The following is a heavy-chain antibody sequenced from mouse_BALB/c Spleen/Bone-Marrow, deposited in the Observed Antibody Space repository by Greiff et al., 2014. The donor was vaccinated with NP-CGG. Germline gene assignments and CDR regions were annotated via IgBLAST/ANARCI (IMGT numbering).Heavy chain of an antibody. CDR3: ARGNYEAMDY. CDR1: GYTFTTYW. V-gene: IGHV1-7*01. J-gene: IGHJ4*01. D-gene: IGHD2-1*01. CDR2: INPSTGYT. Sequence: VQLQESGAELAKPGASVKMSCKASGYTFTTYWMHWVKQRPGQGLEWIGYINPSTGYTAYNQKFKGKATLTADKSSNTAYMQLSSLTSEDSAVYYCARGNYEAMDYWGQGTSVTVSS.